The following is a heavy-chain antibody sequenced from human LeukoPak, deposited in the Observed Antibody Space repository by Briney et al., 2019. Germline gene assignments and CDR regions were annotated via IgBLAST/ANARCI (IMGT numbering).Heavy chain of an antibody. V-gene: IGHV3-43*02. CDR3: ARAFTIAAAIVWFDP. J-gene: IGHJ5*02. CDR2: ISGDGGST. D-gene: IGHD6-13*01. Sequence: GGSLRLSCAASGFTFDDYAMHWVRQAPGKGLEWVSLISGDGGSTYYEDSVKGRFTISRDNAKNSLYLQMNSLRAEDTAVYYCARAFTIAAAIVWFDPWGQGTLVTVSS. CDR1: GFTFDDYA.